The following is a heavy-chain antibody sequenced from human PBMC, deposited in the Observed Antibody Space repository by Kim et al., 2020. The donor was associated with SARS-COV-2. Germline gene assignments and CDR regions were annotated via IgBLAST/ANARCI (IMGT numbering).Heavy chain of an antibody. V-gene: IGHV5-10-1*01. CDR1: GYSFTSYW. CDR2: IDPSDYYT. Sequence: GESLKISCKGSGYSFTSYWISWVRQMPGKGLEWMGRIDPSDYYTNYSPSFQGHVTISADKSISTAYLQWSSLKASDTAMYYCARHSSNYYYYYGMDVWGQGTTVTVSS. CDR3: ARHSSNYYYYYGMDV. D-gene: IGHD1-26*01. J-gene: IGHJ6*02.